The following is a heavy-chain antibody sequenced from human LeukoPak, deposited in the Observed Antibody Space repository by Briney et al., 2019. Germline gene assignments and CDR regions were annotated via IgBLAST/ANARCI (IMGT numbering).Heavy chain of an antibody. J-gene: IGHJ6*02. CDR1: GYTFTSYY. Sequence: ASVKVSCKASGYTFTSYYMHWVRQAPGQGLEWMGIINPSGGSTSYAQKFQGRVTMTTDTSTSTAYMELRSLRSDDTAVYYCAREYGYGSGSYIPYYYYGMDVWGQGTTVTVSS. CDR3: AREYGYGSGSYIPYYYYGMDV. D-gene: IGHD3-10*01. V-gene: IGHV1-46*01. CDR2: INPSGGST.